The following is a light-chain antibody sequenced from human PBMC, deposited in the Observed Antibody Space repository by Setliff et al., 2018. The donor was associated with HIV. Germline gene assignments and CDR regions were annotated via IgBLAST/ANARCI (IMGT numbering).Light chain of an antibody. CDR2: DVS. CDR3: SSYTSISTWV. V-gene: IGLV2-14*01. CDR1: SSDVGGYNY. Sequence: QSVLTQPASVSGSPGQSITISCTGTSSDVGGYNYVSWYQHHPGKAPKLMIYDVSNRPSGVSKRFSGSKSGNTASLTISGLQAEDEADYYCSSYTSISTWVFGGETKVTVL. J-gene: IGLJ3*02.